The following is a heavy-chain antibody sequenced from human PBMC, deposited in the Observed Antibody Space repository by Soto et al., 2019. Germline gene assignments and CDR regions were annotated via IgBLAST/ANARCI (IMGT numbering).Heavy chain of an antibody. Sequence: EVQLVESGGGLVQPGRSLRLSCAASGFTLSSYSMNWVRQAPGKGLEWVSYISSSSSTIYYADSVKGRFTISRDNAKNSLYLQMNSLRAEDTAVYYCARADSGYAHGYYYYGMDVWGQGTTVTVSS. D-gene: IGHD5-12*01. J-gene: IGHJ6*02. CDR3: ARADSGYAHGYYYYGMDV. CDR2: ISSSSSTI. CDR1: GFTLSSYS. V-gene: IGHV3-48*01.